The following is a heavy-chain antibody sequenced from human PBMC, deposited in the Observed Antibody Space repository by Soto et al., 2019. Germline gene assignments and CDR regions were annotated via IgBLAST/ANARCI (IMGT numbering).Heavy chain of an antibody. CDR2: ISYDGSDT. J-gene: IGHJ4*02. CDR3: ARDVASSSWYYFDS. V-gene: IGHV3-30*04. CDR1: GFTFSTYA. Sequence: QVDLVESGGGVVQPGGSLRLSCVASGFTFSTYAMHWFRQTPGKGLECVASISYDGSDTYYADPVKGRFTISRDNSKNTLHLKMNSLTPDDPALYYCARDVASSSWYYFDSWGQGTLVTVSS. D-gene: IGHD6-13*01.